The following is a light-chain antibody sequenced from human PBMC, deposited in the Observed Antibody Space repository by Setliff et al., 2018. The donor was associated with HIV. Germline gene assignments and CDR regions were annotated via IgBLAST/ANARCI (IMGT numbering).Light chain of an antibody. CDR2: DVT. Sequence: QSALTQPRSVSGSPGQSVTFPCTGSSSDVGAYDYVSWYQQRPGKAPKLVIYDVTKRPSGVPDRFSGSKSGNTASLTISGLQSEDEADYYCCSYVGSYSYVFGSGTKVTVL. J-gene: IGLJ1*01. CDR3: CSYVGSYSYV. CDR1: SSDVGAYDY. V-gene: IGLV2-11*01.